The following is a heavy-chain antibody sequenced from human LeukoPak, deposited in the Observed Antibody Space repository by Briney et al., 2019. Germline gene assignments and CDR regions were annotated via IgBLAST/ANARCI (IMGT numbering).Heavy chain of an antibody. Sequence: GGSLRLSCAASGFIISSFWMSWVRQAPEKGLEWVANIKYDGSEKYYVDSVKGRFTISRDSAKNSLYLQMNSLRADDTAVYFCARRNAMSDWGQGTLVTVSS. CDR1: GFIISSFW. V-gene: IGHV3-7*03. CDR2: IKYDGSEK. D-gene: IGHD2-2*01. CDR3: ARRNAMSD. J-gene: IGHJ4*02.